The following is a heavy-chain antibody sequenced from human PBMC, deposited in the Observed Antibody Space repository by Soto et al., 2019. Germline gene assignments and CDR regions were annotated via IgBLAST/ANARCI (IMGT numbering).Heavy chain of an antibody. CDR1: GYTFTGYY. Sequence: GASVKVSCKASGYTFTGYYMHWVRQAPGQGLEWMGIINPSGGSTSYAQKFQGRVTMTRDTSTSTVYMELSSLRSEDTAVYYCARGGGYSSGWSRTHFDAFDIWGQGTMVTVSS. V-gene: IGHV1-46*03. CDR3: ARGGGYSSGWSRTHFDAFDI. CDR2: INPSGGST. J-gene: IGHJ3*02. D-gene: IGHD6-19*01.